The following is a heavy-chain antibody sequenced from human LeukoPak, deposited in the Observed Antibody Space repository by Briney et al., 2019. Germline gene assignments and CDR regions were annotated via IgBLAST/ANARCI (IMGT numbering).Heavy chain of an antibody. CDR3: ARGPYCGGHWYSHLGY. Sequence: SETLSLTCAVYGGSFSGYYWSWIRQPPGKGLEWIGEINHSGSTNYNPSLKSRFPISVGTSKNQFSPKLSSVTAADTAVYYCARGPYCGGHWYSHLGYWGQGTLVTVSS. CDR1: GGSFSGYY. D-gene: IGHD2-21*02. CDR2: INHSGST. J-gene: IGHJ4*02. V-gene: IGHV4-34*01.